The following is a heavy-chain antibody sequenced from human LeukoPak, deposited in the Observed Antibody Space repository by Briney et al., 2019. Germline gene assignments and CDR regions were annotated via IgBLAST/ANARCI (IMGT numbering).Heavy chain of an antibody. CDR1: GGSISSYY. D-gene: IGHD6-13*01. Sequence: ETLSLTCTVSGGSISSYYWSWIRQPPGKGLEWIGYIYTSGSTNYNPSLKSRVTISVDTSKNQFSLKLSSVTAADTAVYYCAGTFIAAAGTVFDYWGQGTLVTVSS. CDR2: IYTSGST. V-gene: IGHV4-4*09. CDR3: AGTFIAAAGTVFDY. J-gene: IGHJ4*02.